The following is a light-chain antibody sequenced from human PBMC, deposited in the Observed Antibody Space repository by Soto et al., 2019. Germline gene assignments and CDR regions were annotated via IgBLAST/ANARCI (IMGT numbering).Light chain of an antibody. CDR2: NTN. CDR3: VLYMGAGILE. CDR1: SGSVSTSYY. Sequence: QTVVTQEPSFSVSPGGTVTLTCGLTSGSVSTSYYPSWYQQIPGQAPRTLIYNTNTRSSGVPDRFTGSIRGNKAALTITGAQADDESDYYCVLYMGAGILEFGGGTKLTVL. V-gene: IGLV8-61*01. J-gene: IGLJ2*01.